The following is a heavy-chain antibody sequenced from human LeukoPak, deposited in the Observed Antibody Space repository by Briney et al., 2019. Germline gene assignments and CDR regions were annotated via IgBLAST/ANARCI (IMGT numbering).Heavy chain of an antibody. V-gene: IGHV3-21*01. Sequence: PGGSLRLSCAASGFTFSSYSMNWVRQAPGKGLEWVSSISSGSSYIYYADSVKGRFTISRDNAKNSLYLQMNSLRAEDTAVYYCARDGGYCSSTSCYYGIDYWGQGTLVTVPS. CDR2: ISSGSSYI. D-gene: IGHD2-2*01. CDR1: GFTFSSYS. J-gene: IGHJ4*02. CDR3: ARDGGYCSSTSCYYGIDY.